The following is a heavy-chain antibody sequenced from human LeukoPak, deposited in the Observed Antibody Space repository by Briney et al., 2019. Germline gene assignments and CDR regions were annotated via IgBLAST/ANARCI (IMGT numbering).Heavy chain of an antibody. CDR1: GGSISSYY. J-gene: IGHJ4*02. CDR3: ARGIAAAPYYFDY. V-gene: IGHV4-59*01. CDR2: IYYSGST. Sequence: SETLSLTCTVSGGSISSYYWSWIRQPPGKGLEWIGYIYYSGSTNYNPSLKSRVTISVDTSKNQFSLKLSSVTAADTAVYYCARGIAAAPYYFDYWGQGTLVTVSS. D-gene: IGHD6-13*01.